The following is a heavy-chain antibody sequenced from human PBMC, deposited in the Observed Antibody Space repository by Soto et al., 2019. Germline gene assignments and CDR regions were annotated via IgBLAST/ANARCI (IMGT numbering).Heavy chain of an antibody. D-gene: IGHD3-16*02. Sequence: GGSLRLSCAASGFTFSSYSMNWVRQAPGKGLEWVSYISSSSSTIYYADSVKGRFPISRDNAKNSLYLQMNSLRAEDTAVYYCARVDFMITFGGVIDSSIDYWGQGTLVTVSS. CDR2: ISSSSSTI. V-gene: IGHV3-48*01. J-gene: IGHJ4*02. CDR3: ARVDFMITFGGVIDSSIDY. CDR1: GFTFSSYS.